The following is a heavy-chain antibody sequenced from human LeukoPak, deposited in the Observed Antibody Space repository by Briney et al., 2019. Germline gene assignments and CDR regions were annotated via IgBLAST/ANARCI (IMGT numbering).Heavy chain of an antibody. J-gene: IGHJ4*02. Sequence: TSETLSLTCTVSGGSISNSNYYWGWIRQPPGRGLEWIGSIYYSGGTYYNPSLKSRVTMSVDTSKNQFSLKLSSVTAADTAVYYCARDIAARPYYFDYWGQGTLVTVSS. D-gene: IGHD6-6*01. V-gene: IGHV4-39*07. CDR2: IYYSGGT. CDR3: ARDIAARPYYFDY. CDR1: GGSISNSNYY.